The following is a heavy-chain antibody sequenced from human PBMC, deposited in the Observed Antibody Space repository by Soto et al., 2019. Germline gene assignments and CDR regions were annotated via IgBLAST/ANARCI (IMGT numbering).Heavy chain of an antibody. D-gene: IGHD3-3*01. J-gene: IGHJ3*02. CDR3: ATLSVSDFWSGYSPGAFDI. CDR1: GYTLTELS. Sequence: ASVKVSCKVSGYTLTELSMHWVRQAPGKGLEWMGGFDPEDGETIYAQKFQGRVTMTEDTSTDTAYMELSSLRSEDTAVYYCATLSVSDFWSGYSPGAFDIWGKGTRVTVS. CDR2: FDPEDGET. V-gene: IGHV1-24*01.